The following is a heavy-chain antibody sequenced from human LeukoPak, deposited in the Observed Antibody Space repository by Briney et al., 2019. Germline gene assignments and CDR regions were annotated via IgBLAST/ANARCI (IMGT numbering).Heavy chain of an antibody. CDR3: ARAYRSGSPFDY. V-gene: IGHV1-46*01. Sequence: ASVKVSRKASGYTFTTYYMHWVRQAPGQGLEWMGIIYPGGGGTSYAQKIQGRVTMTRDTSASTVYVELSSLRSEDTAVYYCARAYRSGSPFDYWGQGTLVTVSS. J-gene: IGHJ4*02. D-gene: IGHD3-10*01. CDR1: GYTFTTYY. CDR2: IYPGGGGT.